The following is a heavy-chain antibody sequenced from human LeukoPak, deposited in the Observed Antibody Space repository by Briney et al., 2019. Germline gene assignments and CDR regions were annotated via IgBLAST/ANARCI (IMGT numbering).Heavy chain of an antibody. D-gene: IGHD6-19*01. CDR1: GFTFSSYS. V-gene: IGHV3-23*01. CDR2: ISGSGGST. Sequence: PGGSLRLSCAASGFTFSSYSMNWVRQAPGKGLEWVSAISGSGGSTYYADSVKGRFTISRDNSKNTLYLQMNSLRAEDTAVYYCAKDLYSILYSSGWSRGGDYFDYWGQGTLVTVSS. J-gene: IGHJ4*02. CDR3: AKDLYSILYSSGWSRGGDYFDY.